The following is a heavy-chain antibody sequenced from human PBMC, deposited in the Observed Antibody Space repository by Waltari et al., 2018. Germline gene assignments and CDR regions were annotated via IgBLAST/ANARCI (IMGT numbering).Heavy chain of an antibody. Sequence: QVQLVQSGAEVKKPGAPVKVACKASGDTRTSYDINWVRQATGQGLEWMGWMNPNSGNTGYAQKFQGRVTMTRNTSISTAYMELSSLRSEDTAVYYCARAGYQLFDNWFDPWGQGTLVTVSS. CDR2: MNPNSGNT. CDR1: GDTRTSYD. D-gene: IGHD2-2*01. V-gene: IGHV1-8*01. CDR3: ARAGYQLFDNWFDP. J-gene: IGHJ5*02.